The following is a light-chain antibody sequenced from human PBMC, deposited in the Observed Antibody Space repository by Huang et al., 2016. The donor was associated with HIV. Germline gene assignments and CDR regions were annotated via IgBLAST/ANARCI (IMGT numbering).Light chain of an antibody. CDR1: QSVSASN. Sequence: EIILTQSPATLSLSPGERATLSCRASQSVSASNLGWYQQKLGQAPRLLIYGASTRATGIADRFSASGSVTDFTLTTSRLEPEDFAVYYCQHYGTLFTFGQGTEVEIK. J-gene: IGKJ2*01. CDR3: QHYGTLFT. CDR2: GAS. V-gene: IGKV3-20*01.